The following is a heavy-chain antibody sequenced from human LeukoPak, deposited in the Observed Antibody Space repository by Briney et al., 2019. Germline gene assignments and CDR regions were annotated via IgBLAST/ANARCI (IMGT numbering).Heavy chain of an antibody. Sequence: ASVKVSCKASGYTFTSYGISWVRQAPGQGLEWMGWISAYNGNTNYAQKLQGRVTMTTDISTSTAYMELRSLRSDDTAVYYCARSSGGYQLHNAFDIWGPGTMVTVSS. D-gene: IGHD2-2*01. CDR2: ISAYNGNT. V-gene: IGHV1-18*01. J-gene: IGHJ3*02. CDR3: ARSSGGYQLHNAFDI. CDR1: GYTFTSYG.